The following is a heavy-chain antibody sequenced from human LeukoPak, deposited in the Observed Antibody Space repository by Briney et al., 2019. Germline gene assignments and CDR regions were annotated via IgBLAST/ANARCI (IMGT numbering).Heavy chain of an antibody. CDR3: ASRSGSSGYSYFDY. Sequence: SVKVSCKASGGTFSSYASSWVRQAPGQGLEWMGGIIPIFGTANYAQKFQGRVTITADESTSTAYMELSSLRSEDTAVYYCASRSGSSGYSYFDYWGQGTLVTVSS. J-gene: IGHJ4*02. V-gene: IGHV1-69*13. CDR1: GGTFSSYA. CDR2: IIPIFGTA. D-gene: IGHD3-22*01.